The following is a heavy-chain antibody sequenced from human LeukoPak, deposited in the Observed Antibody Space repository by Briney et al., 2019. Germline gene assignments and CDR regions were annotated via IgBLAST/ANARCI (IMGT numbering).Heavy chain of an antibody. CDR2: IYSGGST. CDR1: GFTVSSNY. Sequence: PGGSLRLSCAASGFTVSSNYMSWVRQAPGKGLEWVSVIYSGGSTYYADSVKGRFTISRDNSKNTLYLQMNSLRAEDTAVYYCARDRTSSGRPTTFDYWGQGTLVTVSS. V-gene: IGHV3-53*01. J-gene: IGHJ4*02. D-gene: IGHD6-19*01. CDR3: ARDRTSSGRPTTFDY.